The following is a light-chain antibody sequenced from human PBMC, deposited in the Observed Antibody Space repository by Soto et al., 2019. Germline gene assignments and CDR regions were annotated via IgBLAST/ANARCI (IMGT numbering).Light chain of an antibody. CDR2: DAS. CDR1: QAPGGF. V-gene: IGKV1-5*01. CDR3: LKNIGYPSL. J-gene: IGKJ2*01. Sequence: DIQVTQSPSTLSASVGDRVTITCRASQAPGGFLAWFQQKPGKAPKLLIYDASNLQTGVPRRFSGSQTGTDFTPTIGGLQLDNYPSNFFLKNIGYPSLFGQGTKGRSN.